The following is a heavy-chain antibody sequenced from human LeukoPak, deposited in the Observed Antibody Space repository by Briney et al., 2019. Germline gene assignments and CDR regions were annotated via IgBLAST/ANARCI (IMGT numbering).Heavy chain of an antibody. V-gene: IGHV3-74*01. D-gene: IGHD3-10*01. CDR2: INSDGSST. CDR1: GFTFSNYR. Sequence: QPGGSLRLSCAASGFTFSNYRMHWVRQAPGKGLVWVSRINSDGSSTNYADSVKGRLTISRDNAKNSLYLQMNSLRDEDTAAYYCARGGSGSNYPSDDWGQGTLVTVSS. CDR3: ARGGSGSNYPSDD. J-gene: IGHJ4*02.